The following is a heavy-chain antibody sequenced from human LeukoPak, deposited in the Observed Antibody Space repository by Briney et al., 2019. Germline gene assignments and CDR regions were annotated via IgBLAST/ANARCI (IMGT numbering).Heavy chain of an antibody. CDR2: IWYDGSNK. D-gene: IGHD3-16*01. J-gene: IGHJ4*02. Sequence: PGGSLRLSCAASGFTFSSYGMHWVRQAPGKGLEWVAVIWYDGSNKYYADSVKGRFTISRDNSKNTLYLQMNSLRAEDTAVYYCARDLGAQYYFDYWGQGTLVTVFS. V-gene: IGHV3-33*01. CDR1: GFTFSSYG. CDR3: ARDLGAQYYFDY.